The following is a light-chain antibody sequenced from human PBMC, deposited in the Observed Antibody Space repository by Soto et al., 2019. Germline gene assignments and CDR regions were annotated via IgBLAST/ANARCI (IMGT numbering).Light chain of an antibody. V-gene: IGKV1-5*03. J-gene: IGKJ1*01. Sequence: DIQMTQSPSTLSGSVGDRVTITCRASQTISSWLAWYQQKTGKAPKLLIYKASTLKSGVTSRFSGSGSGTEFTLTISSLQTDEFATYDCQHYNSYSEAVGQVTKVDIK. CDR1: QTISSW. CDR3: QHYNSYSEA. CDR2: KAS.